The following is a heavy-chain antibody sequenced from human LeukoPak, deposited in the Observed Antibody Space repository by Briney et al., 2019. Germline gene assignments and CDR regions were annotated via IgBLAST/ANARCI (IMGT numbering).Heavy chain of an antibody. CDR3: ARPNGDFYNWFDT. CDR2: INPTSGDT. J-gene: IGHJ5*02. V-gene: IGHV1-2*01. CDR1: GYSFSAYY. D-gene: IGHD2-21*02. Sequence: ASVKVSCKASGYSFSAYYIHWVRQAPGQGLEWMGWINPTSGDTNYAQKFQDRVTLTRDTSISTAYMVLTNLRSDDTVVYFCARPNGDFYNWFDTWGQGTLVTVSS.